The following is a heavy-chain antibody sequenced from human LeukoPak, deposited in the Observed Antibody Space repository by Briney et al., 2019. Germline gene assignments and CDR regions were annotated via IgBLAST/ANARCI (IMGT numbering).Heavy chain of an antibody. CDR2: ISGSGSST. Sequence: GGSLRLSCAASGFTFSTYAMSWVRQAPGKGLEWVSVISGSGSSTYYADSVKGRFTISRDNSKNTLYLQMNSLRAEDTAVYYCARHERSPYYYDSSGYYPFDIWGQGTMVTVSS. CDR3: ARHERSPYYYDSSGYYPFDI. D-gene: IGHD3-22*01. CDR1: GFTFSTYA. V-gene: IGHV3-23*01. J-gene: IGHJ3*02.